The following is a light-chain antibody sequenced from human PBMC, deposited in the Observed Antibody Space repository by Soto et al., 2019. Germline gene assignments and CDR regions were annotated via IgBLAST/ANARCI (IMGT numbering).Light chain of an antibody. V-gene: IGKV1-9*01. CDR3: QQLNDYPIT. Sequence: DIQLTQSPSFLSASVGERVTITCRASQGISSSLAWYQQKPGKAPKLLIYTASNLQSGVPSRFSGSGSGTESTLTISGLQPEDFATYFCQQLNDYPITFGQGTRLENK. CDR2: TAS. J-gene: IGKJ5*01. CDR1: QGISSS.